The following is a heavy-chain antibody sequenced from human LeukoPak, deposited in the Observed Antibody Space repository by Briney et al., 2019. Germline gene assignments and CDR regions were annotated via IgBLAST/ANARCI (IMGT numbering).Heavy chain of an antibody. Sequence: SETLSLTCTVSGISVNTTYFWGWIRQAPGKGLEWIGSIYHTGTTDHNPSLKSRVTISVDTSKNQFSLKLRSVTAADTAVYYCARISSSNWYNERGAFDVWGQGTMVTVSS. CDR2: IYHTGTT. CDR1: GISVNTTYF. V-gene: IGHV4-38-2*02. J-gene: IGHJ3*01. D-gene: IGHD6-13*01. CDR3: ARISSSNWYNERGAFDV.